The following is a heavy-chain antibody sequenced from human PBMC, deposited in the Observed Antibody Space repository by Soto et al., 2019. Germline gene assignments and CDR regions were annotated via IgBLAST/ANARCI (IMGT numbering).Heavy chain of an antibody. CDR3: AKDFRDWLRNAFDV. V-gene: IGHV3-23*01. Sequence: GGSLRLSCAASGYTFSNYAMSWVRHAPGKGLECVSTIVGSRTYYSDSVKGRFTISRDNSQNTLYLQMNNLRADDTAVYYCAKDFRDWLRNAFDVWGQGTMVTVSS. CDR2: IVGSRT. D-gene: IGHD5-12*01. CDR1: GYTFSNYA. J-gene: IGHJ3*01.